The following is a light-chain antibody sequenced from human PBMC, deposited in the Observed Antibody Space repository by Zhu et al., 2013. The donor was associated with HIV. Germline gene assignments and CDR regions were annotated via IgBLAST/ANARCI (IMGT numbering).Light chain of an antibody. CDR2: DNG. CDR3: GTWDGSLSAGV. V-gene: IGLV1-51*01. J-gene: IGLJ3*02. Sequence: QSVLTQPPSVSAAPGQKVTISCSGSSSNIGKNYVSWYQQVPGTAPKLLIYDNGERPSGIPDRFSGSKSGTSATLGITGLQTGDEADYYCGTWDGSLSAGVFGGGTKVTVL. CDR1: SSNIGKNY.